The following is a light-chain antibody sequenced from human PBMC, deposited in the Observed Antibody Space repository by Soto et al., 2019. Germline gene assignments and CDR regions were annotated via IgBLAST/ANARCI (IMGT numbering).Light chain of an antibody. J-gene: IGKJ2*01. V-gene: IGKV1-39*01. CDR1: QSINIY. CDR3: QQSYRSPYT. CDR2: GAS. Sequence: IQLTQSPSSLSPSVGDRVTVTCRASQSINIYLNWYQQKPGKAPTLLIYGASTLQSGVPSRFSGGGSRTDFTLTISSLQTEDFATYYCQQSYRSPYTFGQGTKLEI.